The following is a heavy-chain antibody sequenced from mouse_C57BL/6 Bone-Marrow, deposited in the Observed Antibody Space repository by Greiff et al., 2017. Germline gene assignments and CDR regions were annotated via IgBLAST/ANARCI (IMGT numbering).Heavy chain of an antibody. CDR3: TRAYDYEEYFDV. CDR2: ISSGGDYI. Sequence: EVQRVESGEGLVKPGGSLKLSCAASGFTFSSYAMSWVRQTPEKRLEWVAYISSGGDYIYYADTVKGRFTISKDNARNTLYLQMSSLKSEDTAMYYCTRAYDYEEYFDVWGTGTTVTVSS. J-gene: IGHJ1*03. D-gene: IGHD2-4*01. V-gene: IGHV5-9-1*02. CDR1: GFTFSSYA.